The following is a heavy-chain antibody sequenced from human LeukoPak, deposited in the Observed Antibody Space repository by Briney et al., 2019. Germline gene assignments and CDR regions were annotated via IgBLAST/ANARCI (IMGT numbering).Heavy chain of an antibody. CDR1: GFTFSNYG. D-gene: IGHD5-18*01. Sequence: PGRSLRLSCAASGFTFSNYGMHWVRQAPGKGLEWVAVTWSDGSNKFYADFVEGRFTISRDNAKNSLYLQMNSLRAEDTAVYYCARDEVDTAIPFDYWGQGTLVTVSS. J-gene: IGHJ4*02. CDR3: ARDEVDTAIPFDY. CDR2: TWSDGSNK. V-gene: IGHV3-33*01.